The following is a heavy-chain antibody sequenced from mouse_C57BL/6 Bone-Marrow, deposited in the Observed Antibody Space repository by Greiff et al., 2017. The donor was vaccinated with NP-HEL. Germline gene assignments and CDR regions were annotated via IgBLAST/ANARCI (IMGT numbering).Heavy chain of an antibody. Sequence: VHLVESGAELVKPGASVKMSCKASGYTFTTYPIEWMKQNHGKSLEWIGNFHPYNDDTKYNEKFKGKATLTVEKSSSTVYLELSRLTSDDSAVYYCARRVDYYGSHFDYWGQGTTLTVSS. V-gene: IGHV1-47*01. J-gene: IGHJ2*01. D-gene: IGHD1-1*01. CDR3: ARRVDYYGSHFDY. CDR1: GYTFTTYP. CDR2: FHPYNDDT.